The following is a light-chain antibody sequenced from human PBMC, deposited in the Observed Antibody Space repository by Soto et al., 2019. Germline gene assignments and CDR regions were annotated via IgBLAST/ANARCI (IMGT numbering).Light chain of an antibody. V-gene: IGKV4-1*01. J-gene: IGKJ2*01. Sequence: DIVMTQSPDSLAVSLGERATINCKSSQSLLYGSSNKNYLAWYQQKPGQPPKLLIYWASTRESGVPDRFSGSVSGTDFTLTISSLQAEDVAVYYCKQCYSPPYTFGQGTKLQIK. CDR1: QSLLYGSSNKNY. CDR3: KQCYSPPYT. CDR2: WAS.